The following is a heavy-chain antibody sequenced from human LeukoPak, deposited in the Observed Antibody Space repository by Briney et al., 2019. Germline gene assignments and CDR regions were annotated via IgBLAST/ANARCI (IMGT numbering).Heavy chain of an antibody. CDR1: GFTFSSYW. Sequence: GGSLRLSCAASGFTFSSYWMSWVRQAPGKGLEWVANIKQDGSEKYYVDSVKGRFTISRDNAKNSLYLQMNSLRAEDTAVYYCASLWFGGLYYYYMDVWGKGTTVTVSS. J-gene: IGHJ6*03. V-gene: IGHV3-7*01. D-gene: IGHD3-10*01. CDR3: ASLWFGGLYYYYMDV. CDR2: IKQDGSEK.